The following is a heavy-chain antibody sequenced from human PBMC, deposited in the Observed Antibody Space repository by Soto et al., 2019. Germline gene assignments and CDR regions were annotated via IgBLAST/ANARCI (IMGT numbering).Heavy chain of an antibody. CDR1: GYTFTSYA. CDR3: ARVSGWYYFDY. D-gene: IGHD6-19*01. V-gene: IGHV1-3*01. Sequence: QVQLVQSGAEVKKPGASVKVSCKASGYTFTSYAMHWVRQAPGQRLEWMGWINAGNGNTKYSQKFQGRVSITRDTSASTAYMELSSLRSEDTAVYYCARVSGWYYFDYWGQGTLVTVSS. CDR2: INAGNGNT. J-gene: IGHJ4*02.